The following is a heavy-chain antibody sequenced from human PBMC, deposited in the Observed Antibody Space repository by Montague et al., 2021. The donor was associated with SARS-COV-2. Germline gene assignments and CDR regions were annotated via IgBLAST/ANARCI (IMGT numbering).Heavy chain of an antibody. V-gene: IGHV4-39*01. CDR3: ARTTPYDVLTGFPSYYFDY. D-gene: IGHD3-9*01. Sequence: SETLSLTCTVPGGSLTSYGYYWAWIRQPPGKGLEWIGSIYYSGSTYYNPSLKSRVTISVDTSKNQFSLKLNSVTAADTAVYYCARTTPYDVLTGFPSYYFDYWGQGTLVTVSS. CDR1: GGSLTSYGYY. CDR2: IYYSGST. J-gene: IGHJ4*02.